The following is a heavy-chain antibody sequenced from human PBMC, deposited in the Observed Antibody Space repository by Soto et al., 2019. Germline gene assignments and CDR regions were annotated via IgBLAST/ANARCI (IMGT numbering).Heavy chain of an antibody. J-gene: IGHJ6*02. CDR3: ARGRGYSSNYGMDV. Sequence: ASETLSLTCAVYGGSFSGYYWGWIRQPPGKGLEWIGEINHSGSTNYNPSLKTRVTISVDTSKNQFSLKLSSVTAADTAVYYCARGRGYSSNYGMDVWGQGTTVTVSS. V-gene: IGHV4-34*01. CDR1: GGSFSGYY. CDR2: INHSGST. D-gene: IGHD5-18*01.